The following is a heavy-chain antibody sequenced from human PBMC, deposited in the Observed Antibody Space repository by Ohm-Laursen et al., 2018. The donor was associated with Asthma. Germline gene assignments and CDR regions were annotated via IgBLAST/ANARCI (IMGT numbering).Heavy chain of an antibody. CDR3: AKYSGTYYWFDP. CDR1: GGSISRGDYY. J-gene: IGHJ5*02. D-gene: IGHD1-26*01. CDR2: IYYSGNT. V-gene: IGHV4-31*03. Sequence: SQTLSLTCTVSGGSISRGDYYWSWIRQHPGKGLEWIGYIYYSGNTYYNPSLKSRVTISVDTSKNQFSLKLSSVTAADTALYYCAKYSGTYYWFDPWGQGTLVTVSS.